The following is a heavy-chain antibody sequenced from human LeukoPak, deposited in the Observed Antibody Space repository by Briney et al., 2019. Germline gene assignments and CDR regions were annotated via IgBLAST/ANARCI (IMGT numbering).Heavy chain of an antibody. CDR2: IYTSGST. J-gene: IGHJ4*02. D-gene: IGHD3-10*01. Sequence: PSQTLSLTCTVSGGSISSGSYYWSWIRQPPGKGLEWIGRIYTSGSTNYNPSLKSRVTISVDTSKNQFSLKLSSVTAADTAVYYCARGLQPTYYYGSGSYYNVESFDYWGQGTLVTVSS. CDR1: GGSISSGSYY. CDR3: ARGLQPTYYYGSGSYYNVESFDY. V-gene: IGHV4-61*02.